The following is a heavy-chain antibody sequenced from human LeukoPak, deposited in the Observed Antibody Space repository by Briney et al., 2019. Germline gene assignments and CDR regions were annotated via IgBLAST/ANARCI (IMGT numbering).Heavy chain of an antibody. CDR1: GGSISSHY. CDR3: ASGLRLFYYYMDV. Sequence: SETLSLTCSVSGGSISSHYWSWIRQPPGMGLEWIGYIYYSGSTKYNPSLKSRVTISVDTSKNQFSLKLSSVTAADTAVYYCASGLRLFYYYMDVWGKGTTVTVSS. D-gene: IGHD2-21*02. CDR2: IYYSGST. V-gene: IGHV4-59*11. J-gene: IGHJ6*03.